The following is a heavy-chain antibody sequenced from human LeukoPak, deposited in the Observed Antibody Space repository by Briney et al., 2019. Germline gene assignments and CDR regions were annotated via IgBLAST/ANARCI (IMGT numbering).Heavy chain of an antibody. V-gene: IGHV3-33*01. J-gene: IGHJ6*02. CDR3: ARDLGDSDGMDV. D-gene: IGHD2-21*02. CDR2: IWYDGSNK. Sequence: GGSLRLSCAASGFTFSSYGMHWVRQAPGKELEWVAVIWYDGSNKYYADSMKGRFTISRDNSKNTLYLQMNSLRAEDTAVYYCARDLGDSDGMDVWGQGTTVTVSS. CDR1: GFTFSSYG.